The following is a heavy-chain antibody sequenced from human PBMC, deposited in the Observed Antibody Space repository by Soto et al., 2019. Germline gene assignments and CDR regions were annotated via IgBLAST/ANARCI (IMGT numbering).Heavy chain of an antibody. V-gene: IGHV1-69*01. D-gene: IGHD2-15*01. J-gene: IGHJ6*02. CDR2: IIPIFGTA. Sequence: QVQLVQSGAEVKKPGSSVKVSCKASGGTFSSYAISWVRQAPGQGLEWMGGIIPIFGTANYAQKFQGRVTITADESTSTAYMELSSLRSEDTAVYYCARGIVVVVAAAVYYYYGMDVWGHGTTVTVSS. CDR1: GGTFSSYA. CDR3: ARGIVVVVAAAVYYYYGMDV.